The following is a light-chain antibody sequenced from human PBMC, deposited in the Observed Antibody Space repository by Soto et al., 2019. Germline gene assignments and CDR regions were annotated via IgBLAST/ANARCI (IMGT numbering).Light chain of an antibody. Sequence: LMTQSPATLSVSPGERATLSCWASETVATNLAWYQPTPGQATRLLISGASTRAAGISDRFRGSGSGTEFTLTISSLRSEDSATYYCQQYFEWPPMTFGQGTKVDIK. V-gene: IGKV3-15*01. CDR2: GAS. J-gene: IGKJ1*01. CDR3: QQYFEWPPMT. CDR1: ETVATN.